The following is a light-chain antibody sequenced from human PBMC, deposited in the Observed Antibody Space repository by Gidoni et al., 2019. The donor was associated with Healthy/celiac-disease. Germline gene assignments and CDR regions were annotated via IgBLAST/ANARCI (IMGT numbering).Light chain of an antibody. CDR3: QQYGSSPPLT. CDR1: QSVSSSY. V-gene: IGKV3-20*01. CDR2: GAS. Sequence: EIVLTQSPGTLSLSPGEGAPLSCRASQSVSSSYLAWYQQKPGQAPRLLIYGASSRATGIPDRFSGSGSGTDFTLTISRLEPEDFAVYYCQQYGSSPPLTFGGGTKVEIK. J-gene: IGKJ4*01.